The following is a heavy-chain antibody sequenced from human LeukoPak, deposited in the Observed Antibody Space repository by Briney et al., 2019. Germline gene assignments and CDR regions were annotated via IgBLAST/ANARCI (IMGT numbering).Heavy chain of an antibody. CDR3: AREGGGSAFAL. CDR1: GGSISSYY. J-gene: IGHJ2*01. D-gene: IGHD2-15*01. Sequence: SETLSLTCTVSGGSISSYYWSWIRQPPGKGLEWIGYIYYSGSTNYNPSLKSRVTISVDTSKNQFSLKLSSVTAADTAVYYCAREGGGSAFALWGRGTLVTVSS. CDR2: IYYSGST. V-gene: IGHV4-59*01.